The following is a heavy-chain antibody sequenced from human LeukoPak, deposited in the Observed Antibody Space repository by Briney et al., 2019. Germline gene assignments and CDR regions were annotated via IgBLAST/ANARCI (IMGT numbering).Heavy chain of an antibody. Sequence: GGSLRLSCAASGFTFRNYGMHWVRQAPGKGLEWVGDIWYDGSNKYYADSVRGRFTISKDNSKKTLYLQMDSLRADDTAVYYCSRYSSHYMDVWGEGTTVSVSS. CDR1: GFTFRNYG. V-gene: IGHV3-33*01. CDR2: IWYDGSNK. J-gene: IGHJ6*03. CDR3: SRYSSHYMDV.